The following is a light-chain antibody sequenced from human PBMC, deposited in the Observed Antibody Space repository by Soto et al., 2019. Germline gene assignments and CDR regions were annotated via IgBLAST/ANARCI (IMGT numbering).Light chain of an antibody. CDR2: DVT. CDR1: SSDVGGYDY. Sequence: QSVLTQPRSVSGSPGQSVTISCTGTSSDVGGYDYVSWFQHHPGKVPKLMIYDVTKRPSGVPDRFSASKSGNTASLTISGLQAEDESDYYCCAYGGYFLVFGGATKLTVL. CDR3: CAYGGYFLV. V-gene: IGLV2-11*01. J-gene: IGLJ2*01.